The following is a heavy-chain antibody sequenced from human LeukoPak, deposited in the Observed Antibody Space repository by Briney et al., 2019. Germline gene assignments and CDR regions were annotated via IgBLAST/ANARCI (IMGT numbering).Heavy chain of an antibody. D-gene: IGHD5-24*01. J-gene: IGHJ4*02. V-gene: IGHV3-48*01. CDR2: IGISSGNT. Sequence: GGSLRLSCAASGFTCSDYSMNWVRQAPGKGLEWISYIGISSGNTKYADSVKGRFTISGDKAKNSLYLQMNSLRVEDTAVYYCARDYKYAFDNWGQGTLVTVSS. CDR1: GFTCSDYS. CDR3: ARDYKYAFDN.